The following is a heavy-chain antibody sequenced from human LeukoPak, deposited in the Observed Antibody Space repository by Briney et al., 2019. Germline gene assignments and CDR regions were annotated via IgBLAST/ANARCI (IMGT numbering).Heavy chain of an antibody. CDR3: ARKKDDGDYHIDY. J-gene: IGHJ4*02. CDR2: ICYSGTT. CDR1: GGSISSADYY. V-gene: IGHV4-31*11. Sequence: SETLSLTCAVYGGSISSADYYWSWFRQHPGKGLEWIGYICYSGTTYYNPSLKSRITITVDTSKNQFSLNLNSVTAADTAVYFCARKKDDGDYHIDYWGQGTLVTVSS. D-gene: IGHD4-17*01.